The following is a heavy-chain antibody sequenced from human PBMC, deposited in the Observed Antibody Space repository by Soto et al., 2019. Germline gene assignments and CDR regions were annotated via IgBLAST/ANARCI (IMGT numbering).Heavy chain of an antibody. CDR2: IIPIFGTA. Sequence: SVKVSCKASGYTFTSYDINWVRQAPGQGLEWMGGIIPIFGTANYAQKFQGRATITTDESASTAYMELSSLRSEDTAVYYCARSIVVVTALDYWGQGTLVTVSS. CDR1: GYTFTSYD. D-gene: IGHD2-21*02. CDR3: ARSIVVVTALDY. J-gene: IGHJ4*02. V-gene: IGHV1-69*05.